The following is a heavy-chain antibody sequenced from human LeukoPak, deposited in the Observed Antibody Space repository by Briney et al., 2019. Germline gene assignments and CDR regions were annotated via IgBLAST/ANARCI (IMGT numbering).Heavy chain of an antibody. J-gene: IGHJ4*02. CDR2: INHSGST. CDR3: AKDLEVGGNADPHYFDY. Sequence: PSETLSLTCAVYGGSFSGYYWSWIRQPPGKGLEWIGEINHSGSTNYNPSLKSRVTISVDTSKNQFSLKLSSVTAADTAVYYCAKDLEVGGNADPHYFDYWGQGTLVTVSS. D-gene: IGHD1-26*01. V-gene: IGHV4-34*01. CDR1: GGSFSGYY.